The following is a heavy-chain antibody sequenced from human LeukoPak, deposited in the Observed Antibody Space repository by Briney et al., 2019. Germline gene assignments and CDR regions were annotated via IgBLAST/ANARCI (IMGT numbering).Heavy chain of an antibody. J-gene: IGHJ4*02. CDR2: INPSGGST. CDR1: GYTFTGYY. Sequence: ASVKVSCKASGYTFTGYYMHWVRQAPGQGLEWMGIINPSGGSTSYPQKFQGRVTMTRDTSTSTVYMELSSLRSEDTAVYYCARDAIRDTMVRGVIITKDYWGQGTLVTVSS. D-gene: IGHD3-10*01. V-gene: IGHV1-46*01. CDR3: ARDAIRDTMVRGVIITKDY.